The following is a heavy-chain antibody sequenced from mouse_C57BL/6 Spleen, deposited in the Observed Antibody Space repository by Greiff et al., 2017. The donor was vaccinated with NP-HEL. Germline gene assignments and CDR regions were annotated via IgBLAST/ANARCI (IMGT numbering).Heavy chain of an antibody. Sequence: EVKLVESGGGLVKPGGSLKLSCAASGFTFSSYAMSWVRQTPEKRLEWVATISDGGSYTYYPDNVKGRFTISRDNAKNNLYLQISHLKSEDTAMYYCARDRDWYFDVWGTGTTVTVSS. V-gene: IGHV5-4*01. CDR2: ISDGGSYT. D-gene: IGHD3-3*01. CDR1: GFTFSSYA. CDR3: ARDRDWYFDV. J-gene: IGHJ1*03.